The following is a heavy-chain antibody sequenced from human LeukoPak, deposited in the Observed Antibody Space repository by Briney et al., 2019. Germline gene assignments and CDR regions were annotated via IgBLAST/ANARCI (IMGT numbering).Heavy chain of an antibody. CDR1: RYSISSGYY. V-gene: IGHV4-38-2*02. CDR3: ARQGNYYGSGSYYILYYYYMDV. Sequence: SETLSLTCTVSRYSISSGYYWGWIRQPPGQGLEWIGSIYRSGSTYYNSSLKSRVTISVDTSKNQFSLKMISVTAADTAVYYCARQGNYYGSGSYYILYYYYMDVWGKGTTVTVSS. D-gene: IGHD3-10*01. CDR2: IYRSGST. J-gene: IGHJ6*03.